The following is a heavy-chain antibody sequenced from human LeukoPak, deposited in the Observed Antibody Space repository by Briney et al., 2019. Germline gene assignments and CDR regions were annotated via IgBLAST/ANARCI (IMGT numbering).Heavy chain of an antibody. V-gene: IGHV5-51*01. CDR3: ARQRFTMRAYAGNWFDP. CDR1: GYSFTKYW. Sequence: GESLQISCKGSGYSFTKYWIGWVRQMPGKGLEWMGIIYPGDSDTRYSPSFQGRVTISADKSISTAYLQWSSLKASDTAMYYCARQRFTMRAYAGNWFDPWGQGTLVTVSS. J-gene: IGHJ5*02. CDR2: IYPGDSDT. D-gene: IGHD3-10*01.